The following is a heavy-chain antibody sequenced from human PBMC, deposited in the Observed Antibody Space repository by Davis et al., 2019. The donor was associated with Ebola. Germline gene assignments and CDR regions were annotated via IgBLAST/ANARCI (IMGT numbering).Heavy chain of an antibody. D-gene: IGHD4-11*01. V-gene: IGHV3-7*03. CDR3: ARDTGTYSNYVAY. CDR2: VKEDGSVR. CDR1: GFTFTNYW. Sequence: GGSLRLSCAASGFTFTNYWMSWVRQAPGKGPEWVANVKEDGSVRHLLDSVRGRFIVSRDNAKNSLHLQMNNLRAEDTAVYYCARDTGTYSNYVAYWGQGTLVTVSS. J-gene: IGHJ4*02.